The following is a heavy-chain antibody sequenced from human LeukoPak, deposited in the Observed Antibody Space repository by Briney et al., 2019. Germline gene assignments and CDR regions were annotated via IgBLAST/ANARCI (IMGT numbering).Heavy chain of an antibody. CDR3: AKDRYYDSSGYYCDY. J-gene: IGHJ4*02. V-gene: IGHV3-23*01. Sequence: GGSLRLSCAASGFTFSSYGITWVRQAPGKGLEWVSTISATGGSTYYADSVKGRFTISRDNSKDTLYLQMNSLRAEDTALYYCAKDRYYDSSGYYCDYWGQGTLVTVSS. CDR1: GFTFSSYG. CDR2: ISATGGST. D-gene: IGHD3-22*01.